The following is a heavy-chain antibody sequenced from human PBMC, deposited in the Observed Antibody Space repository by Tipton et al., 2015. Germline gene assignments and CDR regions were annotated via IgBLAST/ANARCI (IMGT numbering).Heavy chain of an antibody. D-gene: IGHD6-19*01. J-gene: IGHJ4*02. Sequence: SLRLSCAASGFTFSSYAMSWVRQAPGKGLDWVSTIRGSGDNTNYADSVKGRFTISRDNSKNTLYLQMNSLRAEDTAVYYCAREGSGWYGADYWGQGTLVTVSS. CDR3: AREGSGWYGADY. CDR1: GFTFSSYA. V-gene: IGHV3-23*01. CDR2: IRGSGDNT.